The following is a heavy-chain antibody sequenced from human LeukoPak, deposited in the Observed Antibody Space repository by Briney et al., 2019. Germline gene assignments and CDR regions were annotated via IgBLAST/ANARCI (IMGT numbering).Heavy chain of an antibody. V-gene: IGHV3-30*03. D-gene: IGHD4-17*01. CDR3: ATGSGYGDYFDY. J-gene: IGHJ4*02. CDR2: ISYDGSNK. Sequence: PGRSLRLSCAASGFTFSSYGMHWVRQAPGKGLEWVAVISYDGSNKYYADSVKGRFTISRDNSKNTLYLQMNSLRAEDTAVYYCATGSGYGDYFDYWGQGTLVTVSS. CDR1: GFTFSSYG.